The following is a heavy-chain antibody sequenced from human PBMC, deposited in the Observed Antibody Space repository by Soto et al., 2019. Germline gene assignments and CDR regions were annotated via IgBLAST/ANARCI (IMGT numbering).Heavy chain of an antibody. CDR2: ISGSGGST. V-gene: IGHV3-23*01. CDR3: AKGRSSSSRRYYHYMGV. J-gene: IGHJ6*03. CDR1: GFTFSSYA. D-gene: IGHD6-6*01. Sequence: GESLKISCAASGFTFSSYAMSWVRQAPGKGLEWVSAISGSGGSTYYADSVKGRFTISRDNSKNTLYLQMNSLRAEDTAVYYCAKGRSSSSRRYYHYMGVWDKGTTGTVSS.